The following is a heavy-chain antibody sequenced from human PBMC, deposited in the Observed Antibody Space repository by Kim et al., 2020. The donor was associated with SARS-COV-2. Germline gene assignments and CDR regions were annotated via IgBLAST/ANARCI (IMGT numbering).Heavy chain of an antibody. D-gene: IGHD3-22*01. J-gene: IGHJ3*02. Sequence: SETLSLTCAVYGGSFSGYYWSWIRQPPGKGLEWIGEINHSGSTNYNPSLKSRVTISVDTSKNQFSLKLSSVTAADTAVYYCAREFRGYTTMIVVVTHDAFDIWGQGTMVTVSS. CDR3: AREFRGYTTMIVVVTHDAFDI. CDR2: INHSGST. V-gene: IGHV4-34*01. CDR1: GGSFSGYY.